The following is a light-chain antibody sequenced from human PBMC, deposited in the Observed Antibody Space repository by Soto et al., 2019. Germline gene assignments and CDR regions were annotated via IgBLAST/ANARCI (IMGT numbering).Light chain of an antibody. CDR2: GAS. J-gene: IGKJ1*01. CDR3: QQYKTYSWT. Sequence: EIVMTQSPATLSVSPGERATLSCRASQSVSSNLAWYQQQPGQTPRLLIYGASTRATGIPSRFRGSGSGTEFTLTISSLQPDDFATYYCQQYKTYSWTFGQGTKVDIK. CDR1: QSVSSN. V-gene: IGKV3-15*01.